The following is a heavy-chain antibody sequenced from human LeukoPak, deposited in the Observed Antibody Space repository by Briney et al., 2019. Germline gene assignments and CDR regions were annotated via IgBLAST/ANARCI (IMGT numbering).Heavy chain of an antibody. D-gene: IGHD4-17*01. CDR1: GFSLSTSGMC. V-gene: IGHV2-70*11. Sequence: SGPTLVNPTQTLRLTCTVSGFSLSTSGMCVSWIRQPPGKALEWLARIDWDDDKYYSTSLKTRLTISKDTSKNQVVLTMTNMDPVDTATYYCARQRMTTVTTLPFDSWGQGILVTVSS. CDR2: IDWDDDK. J-gene: IGHJ4*02. CDR3: ARQRMTTVTTLPFDS.